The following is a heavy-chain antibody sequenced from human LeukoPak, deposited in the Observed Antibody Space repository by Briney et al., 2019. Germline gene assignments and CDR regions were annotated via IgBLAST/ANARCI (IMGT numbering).Heavy chain of an antibody. D-gene: IGHD2-2*01. CDR2: INHSGST. J-gene: IGHJ5*02. Sequence: PSETLSLTCAVYGGSFSGYHWSWIRQPPGKGLEWIGEINHSGSTNYNPSLKSRVTISVDTSKNQFSLKLSSVTAADTAVYYCARRPRYCSSTSCPFDPWGQGTLVTVSS. CDR1: GGSFSGYH. CDR3: ARRPRYCSSTSCPFDP. V-gene: IGHV4-34*01.